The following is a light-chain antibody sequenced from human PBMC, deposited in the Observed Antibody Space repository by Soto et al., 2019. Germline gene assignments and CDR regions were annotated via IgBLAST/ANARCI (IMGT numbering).Light chain of an antibody. J-gene: IGLJ1*01. CDR3: QSYDRSLRENYV. Sequence: QSVLTQPPSVSGAPGQRVTISCTGTSSNIGAGYDVHWYQHLPGTAPKLLIYSNINRPSGVPDRFSGSKSGTSASLAITGLQAEDEADYYCQSYDRSLRENYVCGTGTKVTVL. V-gene: IGLV1-40*01. CDR2: SNI. CDR1: SSNIGAGYD.